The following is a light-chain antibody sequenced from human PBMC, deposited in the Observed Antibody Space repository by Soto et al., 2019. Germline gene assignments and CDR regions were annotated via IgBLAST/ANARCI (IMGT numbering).Light chain of an antibody. J-gene: IGKJ5*01. V-gene: IGKV3-15*01. CDR3: KQYKEWPPFT. Sequence: EIVMTQSPATLSVSPGEKATLSRRASQSVSNNVAWYQQKPGQAPRLLILGASTRATGIPARFSGSGSGTEFTLSISSLQSEDFAVYYCKQYKEWPPFTFGQGTRLEIK. CDR1: QSVSNN. CDR2: GAS.